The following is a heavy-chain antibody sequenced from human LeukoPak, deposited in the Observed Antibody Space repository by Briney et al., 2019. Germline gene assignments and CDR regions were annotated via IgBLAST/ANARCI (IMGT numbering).Heavy chain of an antibody. J-gene: IGHJ4*02. D-gene: IGHD6-19*01. CDR1: GYTFIGHY. CDR2: IKPNSGGT. CDR3: ARDVGSGWYNFDY. V-gene: IGHV1-2*02. Sequence: ASVKVSCKASGYTFIGHYIHWVRQAPGQGLEWMGWIKPNSGGTHYAQKFQGRVTMASDTSISTAYMELSRLTSDDTAVYYCARDVGSGWYNFDYWGQGTLVTVSS.